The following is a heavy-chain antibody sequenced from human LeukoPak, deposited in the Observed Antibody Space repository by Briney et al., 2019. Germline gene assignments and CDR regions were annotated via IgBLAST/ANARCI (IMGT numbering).Heavy chain of an antibody. Sequence: ASVKVSCKASGYTFTSYAMNWVRQAPGQGLEWMGWINTNTGNPTYAQGFTGRFVFSLDTSVSTAYLQMNSLRAEDTAVYYCARLWQQQLVYGHLWVDYWGQGTLVTVSS. D-gene: IGHD6-13*01. CDR3: ARLWQQQLVYGHLWVDY. CDR1: GYTFTSYA. J-gene: IGHJ4*02. CDR2: INTNTGNP. V-gene: IGHV7-4-1*02.